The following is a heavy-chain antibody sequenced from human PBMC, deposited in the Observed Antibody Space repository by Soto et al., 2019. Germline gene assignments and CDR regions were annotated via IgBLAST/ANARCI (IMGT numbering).Heavy chain of an antibody. CDR3: ARDYADIAVAGIRLLAH. V-gene: IGHV1-3*01. CDR2: INAGNGNT. Sequence: QVQLVQSGAEVKKPGASVNVSCKASGFTFIKYAMHWVRQAPGQRPEWMGWINAGNGNTRYSQRWQGRVTITRDTSASTVYMDLSSLRSEDTAVYYCARDYADIAVAGIRLLAHWGQGTLVTASS. D-gene: IGHD6-19*01. J-gene: IGHJ4*01. CDR1: GFTFIKYA.